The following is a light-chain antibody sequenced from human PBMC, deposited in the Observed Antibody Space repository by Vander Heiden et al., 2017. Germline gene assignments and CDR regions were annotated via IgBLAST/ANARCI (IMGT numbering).Light chain of an antibody. CDR3: QQRSDWPVT. V-gene: IGKV3-11*01. J-gene: IGKJ5*01. Sequence: DIVLTQSPATLSLSPGERATLSCRASQTVRRYLAWYQQKPGQAPRLLIYDASNRATGLPARFSGSGSGTDFTLTISSLEPEDFAVYYCQQRSDWPVTFGQGTRLEIK. CDR2: DAS. CDR1: QTVRRY.